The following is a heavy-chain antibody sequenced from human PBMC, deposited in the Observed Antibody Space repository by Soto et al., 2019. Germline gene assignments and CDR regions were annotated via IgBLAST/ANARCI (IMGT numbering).Heavy chain of an antibody. V-gene: IGHV1-18*04. CDR2: IRAYNGNT. D-gene: IGHD6-6*01. CDR1: GYTFTSYG. Sequence: ASVKVSCKASGYTFTSYGISWVRQAPGQGLEWMGWIRAYNGNTNYAQKLQGRVTMTTDTSTSTAYMELRSLRSDDTAVYYCARGTIAARPDFPPGMDVWGQGTTVTVSS. CDR3: ARGTIAARPDFPPGMDV. J-gene: IGHJ6*02.